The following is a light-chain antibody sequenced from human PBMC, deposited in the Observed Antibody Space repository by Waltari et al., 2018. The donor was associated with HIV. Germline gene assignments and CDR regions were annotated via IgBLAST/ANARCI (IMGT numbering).Light chain of an antibody. CDR1: PGISNY. CDR2: AAS. CDR3: QKYNSAPST. Sequence: DIQMTQSPSSLSASVGARVTITCRASPGISNYLAWYQQKPGKVPKLLIYAASTLQSGVPSRFSGSGSGTDFTLTISSLQPEDVATYYCQKYNSAPSTFGQGTRLEIK. V-gene: IGKV1-27*01. J-gene: IGKJ5*01.